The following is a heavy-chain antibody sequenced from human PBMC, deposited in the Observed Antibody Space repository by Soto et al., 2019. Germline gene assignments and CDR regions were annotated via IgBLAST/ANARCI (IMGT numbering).Heavy chain of an antibody. CDR2: ISAYNGNT. CDR1: EYTFTNYA. V-gene: IGHV1-18*01. CDR3: AREDHDILTGYRYYYGMDV. Sequence: ASVKVSCKASEYTFTNYALHWVRQAPGQGLEWMGWISAYNGNTNYAQKLQGRVTMTTDTSTSTAYMELRSLRSDDTAVYYCAREDHDILTGYRYYYGMDVWGQGTTVTVSS. J-gene: IGHJ6*02. D-gene: IGHD3-9*01.